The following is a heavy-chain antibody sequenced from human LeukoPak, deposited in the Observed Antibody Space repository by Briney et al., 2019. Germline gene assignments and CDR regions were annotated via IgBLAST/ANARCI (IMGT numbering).Heavy chain of an antibody. Sequence: SETLSLSCTVSGGSISRYYWSWIRQPPGKGLEWIGYIYYSGSTNYNPSLKSRVTISVDTSKNQFSLKLSSVTAADTAVYYCARDIGYSYGIDYWGQGTLVPVSS. CDR3: ARDIGYSYGIDY. D-gene: IGHD5-18*01. CDR1: GGSISRYY. CDR2: IYYSGST. V-gene: IGHV4-59*12. J-gene: IGHJ4*02.